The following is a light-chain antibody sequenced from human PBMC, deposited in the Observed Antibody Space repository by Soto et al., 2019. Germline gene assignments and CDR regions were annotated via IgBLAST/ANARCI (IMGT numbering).Light chain of an antibody. CDR2: AAS. V-gene: IGKV1-12*01. CDR1: QDITRW. Sequence: DIQMTQSPSSVSASVGDRVTITCRVGQDITRWLAWYQQKPGKAPKPLIYAASTLQSGVSSRFSGSGSGTDFTLTINSLQPEDSAIYYCQQLHSYPITFGHGTRLEIK. J-gene: IGKJ5*01. CDR3: QQLHSYPIT.